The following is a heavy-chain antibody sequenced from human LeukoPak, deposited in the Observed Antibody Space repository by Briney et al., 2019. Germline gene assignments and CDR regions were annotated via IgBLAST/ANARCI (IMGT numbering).Heavy chain of an antibody. CDR3: ARVRYSYGYDW. D-gene: IGHD5-18*01. CDR1: GFTFGNYW. J-gene: IGHJ4*02. Sequence: PGGSLRLSCAASGFTFGNYWMHWVRQAPGKGLVWVSRINSDGRGISYAGSVKGRFTISRDNAKNTLYLQTNSLRAEDTAVYYCARVRYSYGYDWWGQGTLVTVSS. CDR2: INSDGRGI. V-gene: IGHV3-74*01.